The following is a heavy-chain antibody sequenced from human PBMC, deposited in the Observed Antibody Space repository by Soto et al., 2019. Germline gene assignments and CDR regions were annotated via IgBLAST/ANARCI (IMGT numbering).Heavy chain of an antibody. V-gene: IGHV3-23*01. J-gene: IGHJ4*02. CDR1: GFTFRSYA. CDR2: ISGSGGGT. CDR3: TKPPSKGSPDY. Sequence: GGSLRLSCAASGFTFRSYAMSWVRQAPGKGLEWVSLISGSGGGTYYADSVKGRFTISRDNAKNTLYLQMNSLRAEDTAVFYSTKPPSKGSPDYWGQGTLVTVSS. D-gene: IGHD2-15*01.